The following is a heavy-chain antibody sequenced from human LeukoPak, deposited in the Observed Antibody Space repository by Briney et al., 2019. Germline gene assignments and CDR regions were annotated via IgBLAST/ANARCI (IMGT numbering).Heavy chain of an antibody. D-gene: IGHD2-2*01. CDR2: TYSDGSST. V-gene: IGHV3-74*01. CDR1: GFTFSSYW. J-gene: IGHJ4*02. CDR3: ARCSGTSCSF. Sequence: GGSLRLSCAASGFTFSSYWMHWVRQAPGKGLVWVSRTYSDGSSTNYADSVKGRFTISRDNAKNTLYLQMNSLRAEDTAVYYCARCSGTSCSFWGQGTLVTVSS.